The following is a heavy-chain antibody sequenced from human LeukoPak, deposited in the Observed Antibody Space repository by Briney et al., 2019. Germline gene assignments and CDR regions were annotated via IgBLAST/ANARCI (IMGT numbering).Heavy chain of an antibody. CDR3: ARGIGYSYGLFDY. Sequence: SVKVSCKASEGTFSSYAISWVRQAPGQGLEWMGRIIPIFGTANYAQKFQGRVTITTDESTSTAYMELSSLRSEDTAVYYCARGIGYSYGLFDYWGQGTLVTVSS. V-gene: IGHV1-69*05. J-gene: IGHJ4*02. D-gene: IGHD5-18*01. CDR2: IIPIFGTA. CDR1: EGTFSSYA.